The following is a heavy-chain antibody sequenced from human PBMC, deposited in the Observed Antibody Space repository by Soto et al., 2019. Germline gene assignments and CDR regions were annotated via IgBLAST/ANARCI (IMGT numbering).Heavy chain of an antibody. D-gene: IGHD6-13*01. CDR2: IYQSGST. Sequence: QVQLQESGPGLVKPSGTLSLTCAVSGGSIGSSNWWSWVRQPPGKGLEWIGEIYQSGSTNYNPSPNSRVTISVDKSKNQFSLKLSFVTAADTAVYYCARVWVAAALSDCWGQGTLITDSS. J-gene: IGHJ4*02. CDR3: ARVWVAAALSDC. CDR1: GGSIGSSNW. V-gene: IGHV4-4*02.